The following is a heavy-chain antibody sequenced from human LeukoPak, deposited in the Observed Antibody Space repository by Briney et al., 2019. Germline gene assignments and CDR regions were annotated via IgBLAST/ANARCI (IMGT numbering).Heavy chain of an antibody. CDR3: ARAMIVVVIPFDY. CDR1: GFTFSSYG. D-gene: IGHD3-22*01. CDR2: IRYDGSNK. V-gene: IGHV3-30*02. J-gene: IGHJ4*02. Sequence: PGGSLRLSCAASGFTFSSYGMHWVRQAPGKGLEWVAFIRYDGSNKYYADSEKGRFTISRDNSKNTLYLQMNSLRAEDTAVYYCARAMIVVVIPFDYWGQGTLVTVSS.